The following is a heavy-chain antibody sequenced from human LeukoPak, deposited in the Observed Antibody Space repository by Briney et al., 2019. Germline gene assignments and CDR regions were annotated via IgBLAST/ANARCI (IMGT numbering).Heavy chain of an antibody. CDR2: INPNSGGT. V-gene: IGHV1-2*02. J-gene: IGHJ6*02. CDR3: ARVYGSGSFGYYYYYGMDV. D-gene: IGHD3-10*01. CDR1: RYTLTGYY. Sequence: ASVKVSCKSSRYTLTGYYMHWVRQAPGKGLEWMGWINPNSGGTNYAQKCQGRVTMPRATSISTAYMELSRLRSDDTAVYYCARVYGSGSFGYYYYYGMDVWGQGTTVTVSS.